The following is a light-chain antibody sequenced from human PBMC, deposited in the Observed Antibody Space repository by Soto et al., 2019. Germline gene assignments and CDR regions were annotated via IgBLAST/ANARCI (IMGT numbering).Light chain of an antibody. Sequence: QSVLTQPPSASGTPGQRITISCSGSSSNIGSNTVNWYQHLPGTAPKLLMYNNNQRPSGVPDRFSGSKSGISASLAISGLQSEDEADYYCAAWDDRLKGWVFGGGTKLTVL. CDR2: NNN. CDR3: AAWDDRLKGWV. CDR1: SSNIGSNT. V-gene: IGLV1-44*01. J-gene: IGLJ3*02.